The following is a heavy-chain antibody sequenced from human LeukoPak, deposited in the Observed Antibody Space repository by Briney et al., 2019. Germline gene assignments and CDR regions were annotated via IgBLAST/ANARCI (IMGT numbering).Heavy chain of an antibody. CDR2: ISGSGGST. Sequence: GGSLRLSCAASGFTFSSYAMSWVRQAPGKGLEWVSAISGSGGSTYYADSVKGRFTISRDNSKNTLYLQMSSLRAEDTAVYYCSSLYYYDSSGYTIFDYWGQGTLVTVSS. D-gene: IGHD3-22*01. CDR3: SSLYYYDSSGYTIFDY. V-gene: IGHV3-23*01. J-gene: IGHJ4*02. CDR1: GFTFSSYA.